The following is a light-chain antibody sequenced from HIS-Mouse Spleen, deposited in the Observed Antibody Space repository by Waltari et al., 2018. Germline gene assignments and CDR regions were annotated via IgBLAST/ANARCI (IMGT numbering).Light chain of an antibody. Sequence: QSVLTQPPSASVTPGQRVTISCSGSSPNIGSNTVNWYQQLPGPAPKLLIFSNTQRPSGVPDRFSGSKSGTSASLAISGLQSEDEADYYCAAWDDSLNGWVFGGGTKLTVL. CDR2: SNT. CDR1: SPNIGSNT. J-gene: IGLJ3*02. V-gene: IGLV1-44*01. CDR3: AAWDDSLNGWV.